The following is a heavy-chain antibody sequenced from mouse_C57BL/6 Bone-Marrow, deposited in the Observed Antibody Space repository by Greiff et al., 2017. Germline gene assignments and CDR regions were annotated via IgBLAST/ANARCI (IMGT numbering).Heavy chain of an antibody. CDR3: ARASIRPY. D-gene: IGHD1-2*01. J-gene: IGHJ3*01. V-gene: IGHV5-16*01. CDR2: INYDGSST. CDR1: GFPFSDYY. Sequence: EVKLMESEGGLVQPGSSMKLSCTASGFPFSDYYMAWVRQVPEKGLEWVANINYDGSSTYYLDSLKSRFIISRDNAKNILYLQMSSLKSEDTATYYCARASIRPYWGQGTLVTVSA.